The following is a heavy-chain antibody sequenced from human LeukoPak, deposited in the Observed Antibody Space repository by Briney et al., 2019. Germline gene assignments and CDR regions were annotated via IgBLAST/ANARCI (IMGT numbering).Heavy chain of an antibody. CDR2: IKSKGDGGTA. J-gene: IGHJ5*02. CDR3: TTDRNWFDP. V-gene: IGHV3-15*01. CDR1: GLTFSTAW. Sequence: PGGSLRLSCAASGLTFSTAWMGWVRQAPGKGLEWVGRIKSKGDGGTADYAAPVKGRFAISRDDSKNALYLQMNSLNNEDTAVYYCTTDRNWFDPWGQGVLVTVSS.